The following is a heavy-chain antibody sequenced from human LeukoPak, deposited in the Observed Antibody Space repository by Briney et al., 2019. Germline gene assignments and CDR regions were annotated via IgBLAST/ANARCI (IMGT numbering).Heavy chain of an antibody. CDR3: ARDYYDSSGYSPFDY. J-gene: IGHJ4*02. CDR2: ISSSGSTI. V-gene: IGHV3-11*01. D-gene: IGHD3-22*01. Sequence: GSLRLSCAASGFTFSNNWMHWVRQAPGKGLEWVSYISSSGSTIYYADSVKGRFTISRDNAKNSLYLQMNSLRAEDTAVYYCARDYYDSSGYSPFDYWGQGTLVTVSS. CDR1: GFTFSNNW.